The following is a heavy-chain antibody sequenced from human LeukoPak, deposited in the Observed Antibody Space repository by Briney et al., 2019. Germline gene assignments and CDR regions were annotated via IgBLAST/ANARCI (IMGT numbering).Heavy chain of an antibody. V-gene: IGHV1-2*02. CDR1: GYTFTGYY. CDR2: INPNSGGT. Sequence: ASVKVSCKASGYTFTGYYMHWVRQAPGQGLEWMGWINPNSGGTNYAQKFQGRVTMTRDTSISTAYMELSRLRSDDTAVYYCARDLTMIVVVTSTRCDYWGQGTLVTVSS. D-gene: IGHD3-22*01. CDR3: ARDLTMIVVVTSTRCDY. J-gene: IGHJ4*02.